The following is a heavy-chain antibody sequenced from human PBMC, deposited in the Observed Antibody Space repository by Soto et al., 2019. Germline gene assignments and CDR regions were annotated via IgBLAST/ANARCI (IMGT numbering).Heavy chain of an antibody. CDR2: ITSKPDSYST. CDR1: GFSFSGST. D-gene: IGHD3-16*01. J-gene: IGHJ1*01. CDR3: TRSYENNAYYFDH. Sequence: GSLRLSCAASGFSFSGSTLHWVRQASGKGLEWVGHITSKPDSYSTVYAESVKGRFSISRDDLNNMAFLQMNSLKSEDSAVYFCTRSYENNAYYFDHWGQGTLVTVSS. V-gene: IGHV3-73*01.